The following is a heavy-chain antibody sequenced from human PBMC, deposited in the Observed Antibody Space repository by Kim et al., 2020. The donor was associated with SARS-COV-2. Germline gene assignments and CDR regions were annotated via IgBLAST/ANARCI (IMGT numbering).Heavy chain of an antibody. CDR3: AKGRGSREPVDHVDY. V-gene: IGHV3-23*01. Sequence: ADSVKGRCTISRDNSKNAVSLQMDSLRVEETAVYVCAKGRGSREPVDHVDYWGQGTRVTVSS. D-gene: IGHD1-26*01. J-gene: IGHJ4*02.